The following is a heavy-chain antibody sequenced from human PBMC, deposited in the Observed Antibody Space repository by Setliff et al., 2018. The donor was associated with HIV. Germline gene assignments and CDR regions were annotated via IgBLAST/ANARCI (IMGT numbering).Heavy chain of an antibody. V-gene: IGHV1-58*02. J-gene: IGHJ4*02. Sequence: SVKVSCKASGFTFTSSAMQWVRQARGQRLEWIGWIVVGSGNTNYAQKFQERVTITRDMSTSTAYMELSSLRAEDTAVYYCASHFGYCSSTSCEGYWGQGALVTVSS. CDR2: IVVGSGNT. CDR3: ASHFGYCSSTSCEGY. CDR1: GFTFTSSA. D-gene: IGHD2-2*01.